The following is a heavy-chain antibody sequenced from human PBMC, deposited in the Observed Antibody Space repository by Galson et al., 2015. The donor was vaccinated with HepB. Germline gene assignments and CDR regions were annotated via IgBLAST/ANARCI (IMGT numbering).Heavy chain of an antibody. D-gene: IGHD5-12*01. J-gene: IGHJ6*02. CDR2: IIPIFGTA. CDR3: ASLAPITYYYYYGMDV. CDR1: GGTFSSYA. V-gene: IGHV1-69*13. Sequence: SVKVSCKASGGTFSSYAISWVRQAPGQGLEWMGGIIPIFGTANYAQKFQGRVTITADESTSTAYMELSSLRSEDTAVYYCASLAPITYYYYYGMDVWGQGTTVTVSS.